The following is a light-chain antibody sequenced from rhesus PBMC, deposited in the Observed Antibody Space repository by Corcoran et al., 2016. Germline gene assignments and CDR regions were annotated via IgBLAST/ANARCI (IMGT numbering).Light chain of an antibody. CDR1: QGISSY. CDR2: SAS. CDR3: QQYNSAPFT. V-gene: IGKV1-37*01. J-gene: IGKJ3*01. Sequence: DIQMTQSPSSLSASEGDTVTITCRASQGISSYLAWFQQKPGKAPKPLIYSASNLETGVTSRFIGSGSGTEFTLTISILQPEDFATYYCQQYNSAPFTFGPGTKLDIK.